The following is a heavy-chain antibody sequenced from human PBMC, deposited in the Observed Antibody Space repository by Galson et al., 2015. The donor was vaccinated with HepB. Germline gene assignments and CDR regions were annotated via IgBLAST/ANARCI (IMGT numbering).Heavy chain of an antibody. CDR1: GFIFSNYA. V-gene: IGHV3-23*01. J-gene: IGHJ4*02. CDR2: ISGDTYGT. CDR3: AKGRGWYTGFDS. Sequence: SLRLSCAGSGFIFSNYALSWVRQAPGKGLQWVSGISGDTYGTYYADSVKGRFTISRDNSNSRLYLQMTSVTADDTATYYCAKGRGWYTGFDSWGQEALVTVSS. D-gene: IGHD6-19*01.